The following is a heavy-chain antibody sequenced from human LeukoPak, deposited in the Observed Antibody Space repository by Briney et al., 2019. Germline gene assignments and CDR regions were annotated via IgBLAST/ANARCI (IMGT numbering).Heavy chain of an antibody. CDR1: GFTFSSYW. V-gene: IGHV3-74*01. CDR3: ARSTTHPYYNYMDV. Sequence: PGGSLRLSCVASGFTFSSYWMPWVRQAPGEGLVWVSRINSDGSTTTYADSVKGRFTISRDNAKNTLYLQMNSLRVEDTAVYYCARSTTHPYYNYMDVWGKGTTVTLSS. J-gene: IGHJ6*03. D-gene: IGHD4-17*01. CDR2: INSDGSTT.